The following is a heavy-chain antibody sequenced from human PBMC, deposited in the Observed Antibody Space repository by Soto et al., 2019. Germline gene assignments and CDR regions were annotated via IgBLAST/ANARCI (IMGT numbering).Heavy chain of an antibody. J-gene: IGHJ5*02. V-gene: IGHV4-30-4*01. CDR1: GGFVNSVNNY. CDR2: IFYTGST. D-gene: IGHD3-3*01. CDR3: ATVPFSSFGVADPPVGWSDT. Sequence: QVHLQESGPGLVKPSQTLSLTCTVSGGFVNSVNNYWSWIRQPPGKGLEWLGYIFYTGSTYYNPSLSSRITISIHTSKNLFSLMLPSVAAADTAVYYCATVPFSSFGVADPPVGWSDTWGQGTLGTVSS.